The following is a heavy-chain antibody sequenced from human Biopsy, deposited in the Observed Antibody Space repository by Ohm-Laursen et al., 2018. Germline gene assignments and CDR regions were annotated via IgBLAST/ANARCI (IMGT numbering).Heavy chain of an antibody. CDR2: ISDRGST. J-gene: IGHJ3*01. CDR1: GGSISSSGDY. V-gene: IGHV4-61*08. D-gene: IGHD3-3*01. Sequence: SETLSLTWPVSGGSISSSGDYWSWIRQPPRKGLEWIGYISDRGSTNYNPSLRGRVTISVDTSKNQFSLKLTSVTAADTAVFFCARLYRLDDYWNDDPPDAFDVWGQGTMVTVSS. CDR3: ARLYRLDDYWNDDPPDAFDV.